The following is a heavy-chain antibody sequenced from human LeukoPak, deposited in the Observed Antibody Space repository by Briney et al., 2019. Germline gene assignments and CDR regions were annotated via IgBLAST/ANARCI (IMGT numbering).Heavy chain of an antibody. CDR1: GFTFSSYA. Sequence: PGGSLRLSCAASGFTFSSYAMHWVRQAPGKGLEWVAVISYDGSNKYYADSVKGRFTISRDNSKNTLYLQMNSLRAEDTAVYYCARDWGSGSDLVDYWGQGTLVTVSS. V-gene: IGHV3-30-3*01. J-gene: IGHJ4*02. CDR3: ARDWGSGSDLVDY. D-gene: IGHD3-10*01. CDR2: ISYDGSNK.